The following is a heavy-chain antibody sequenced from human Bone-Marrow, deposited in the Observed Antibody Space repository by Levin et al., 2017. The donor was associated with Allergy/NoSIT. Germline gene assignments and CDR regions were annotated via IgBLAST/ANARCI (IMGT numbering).Heavy chain of an antibody. D-gene: IGHD3-3*01. CDR2: INTKTGVT. J-gene: IGHJ4*02. CDR3: ARDGGHSYYDFSTTSYFDQ. CDR1: GYIFSQYY. Sequence: ASVKVSCKASGYIFSQYYIYWMRQAPGQGLEWVGWINTKTGVTFHALRSQGRVTFTRDTSINTAHMELSSLKSDDTAVYFCARDGGHSYYDFSTTSYFDQWGQGTLVTVPS. V-gene: IGHV1-2*02.